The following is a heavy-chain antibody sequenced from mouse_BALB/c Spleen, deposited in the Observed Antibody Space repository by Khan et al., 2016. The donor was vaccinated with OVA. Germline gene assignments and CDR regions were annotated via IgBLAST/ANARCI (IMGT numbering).Heavy chain of an antibody. CDR2: IKCSGST. CDR3: ARSCTTSTVVATDFDS. V-gene: IGHV3-2*02. J-gene: IGHJ2*01. D-gene: IGHD1-1*01. CDR1: GYSITSDYA. Sequence: EVQLQESGPGLVKPSQSLSLTCTVTGYSITSDYAWNWIRQFPGNKLEWMGYIKCSGSTSYNPSLKSRISITRNTSQNPFFLQLSSLTTEGTAKYYGARSCTTSTVVATDFDSWGQGTTLTVSS.